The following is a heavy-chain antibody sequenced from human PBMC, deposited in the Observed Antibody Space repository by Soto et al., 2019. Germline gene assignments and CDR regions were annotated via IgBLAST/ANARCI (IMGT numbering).Heavy chain of an antibody. CDR1: GGSISSSNW. CDR3: ARGSAYYDFWSGYPYYFDY. V-gene: IGHV4-4*02. J-gene: IGHJ4*02. Sequence: KSSETLSLTCAVSGGSISSSNWWSWVRQPPGKGLEWIGEIYHSGSTNYNPSLKSRVTISVDKSKNQFSLKLSSVTAADTAVYYCARGSAYYDFWSGYPYYFDYWGQGTLVTVSS. CDR2: IYHSGST. D-gene: IGHD3-3*01.